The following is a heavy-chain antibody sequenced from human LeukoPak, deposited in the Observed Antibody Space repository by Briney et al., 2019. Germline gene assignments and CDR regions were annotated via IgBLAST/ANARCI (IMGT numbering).Heavy chain of an antibody. CDR1: GFTFSSYW. CDR3: ARDTTVTDHVYYGMDV. Sequence: QSGGSLRLSCAASGFTFSSYWMSWVRQAPGKGLEWVANIKQDGSEKYYVDSVKGRFTISRDNAKNSLYLQMNSLRAEDTAVYYCARDTTVTDHVYYGMDVWGQGTTVTVSS. V-gene: IGHV3-7*01. D-gene: IGHD4-17*01. CDR2: IKQDGSEK. J-gene: IGHJ6*02.